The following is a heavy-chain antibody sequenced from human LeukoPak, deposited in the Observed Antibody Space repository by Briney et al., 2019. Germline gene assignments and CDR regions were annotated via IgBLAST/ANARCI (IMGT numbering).Heavy chain of an antibody. CDR3: ARDRGSSGWYVDY. V-gene: IGHV1-46*01. CDR1: GYTFSNYY. Sequence: ASVKVSCKASGYTFSNYYMHWVRQAPGQGLEWMGVINPRGGSTSYAQTFQGRVTMTRDTSTSTVYMELNSLRSEDTAVYYCARDRGSSGWYVDYWGQGTLVTVSS. CDR2: INPRGGST. J-gene: IGHJ4*02. D-gene: IGHD6-19*01.